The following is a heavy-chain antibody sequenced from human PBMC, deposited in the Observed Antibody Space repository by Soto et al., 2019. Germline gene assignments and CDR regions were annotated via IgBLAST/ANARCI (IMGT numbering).Heavy chain of an antibody. V-gene: IGHV3-23*01. J-gene: IGHJ6*04. CDR1: GFTFGSYA. Sequence: EVQLLESGGGLVQPGGSLRLSCAASGFTFGSYAMSLVRQAPGKGLEWVSTISGNGVSTYYADSVKGRFTISRDNSRNRLFLQLNSLRAEDTAVYYCANPADYYYVMDVWGKGTTVTVSS. CDR3: ANPADYYYVMDV. CDR2: ISGNGVST.